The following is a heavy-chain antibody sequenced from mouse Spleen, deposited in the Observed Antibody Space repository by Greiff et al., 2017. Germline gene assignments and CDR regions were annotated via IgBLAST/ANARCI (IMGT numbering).Heavy chain of an antibody. CDR3: TRWGDYDYDGNFDY. V-gene: IGHV2-9-1*01. CDR2: IWTGGGT. CDR1: GFSLTSYA. D-gene: IGHD2-4*01. Sequence: VMLVESGPGLVAPSQSLYISCTVSGFSLTSYAISWVRQPPGKGLEWLGEIWTGGGTNYNSALKSRLSISKDNSKSQVFLKMNRLQADDTAKYYCTRWGDYDYDGNFDYWGQGTTLTVSS. J-gene: IGHJ2*01.